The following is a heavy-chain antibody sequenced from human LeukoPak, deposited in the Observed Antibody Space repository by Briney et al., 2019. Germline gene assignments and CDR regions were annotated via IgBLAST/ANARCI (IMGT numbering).Heavy chain of an antibody. CDR2: IKQDGSEK. CDR3: ARDSHDSSGYFFDY. D-gene: IGHD3-22*01. V-gene: IGHV3-7*01. Sequence: AGGSLRLSCAASGFTFSTYWMTWVRQAPGKGLEWVANIKQDGSEKYHVDSVKGRFTISRDNAKNSLYLQMSSLRAEDTAVYYCARDSHDSSGYFFDYWGQGTLVTVSS. J-gene: IGHJ4*02. CDR1: GFTFSTYW.